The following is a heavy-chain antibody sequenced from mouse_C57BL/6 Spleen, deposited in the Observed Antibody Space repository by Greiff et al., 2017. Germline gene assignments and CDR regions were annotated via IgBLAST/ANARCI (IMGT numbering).Heavy chain of an antibody. V-gene: IGHV1-53*01. CDR2: INPSNGGT. Sequence: LQQPGPELVKPGASVKLSCKASGYTFTSYWMHWVKQRPGQGLEWIGNINPSNGGTNYNEKFKSKATLTVDKSSSTAYMQLSSLTSEDSAVYYCARSRAYDGYFSWFAYWGQGTLVTVSA. CDR1: GYTFTSYW. D-gene: IGHD2-3*01. J-gene: IGHJ3*01. CDR3: ARSRAYDGYFSWFAY.